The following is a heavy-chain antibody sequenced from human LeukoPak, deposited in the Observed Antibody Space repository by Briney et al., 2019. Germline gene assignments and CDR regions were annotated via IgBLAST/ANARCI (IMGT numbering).Heavy chain of an antibody. J-gene: IGHJ4*02. V-gene: IGHV3-30-3*01. CDR3: ARARRACFDY. CDR2: ISYDGSNK. Sequence: GGSLRLSCAASGFTFSSYAMHWVRQAPGKGLEWVAVISYDGSNKYYADSVKGRFTISRDNSKNTLYLQMNSLRAEDTAVYYCARARRACFDYWGQGTLVTVSS. CDR1: GFTFSSYA.